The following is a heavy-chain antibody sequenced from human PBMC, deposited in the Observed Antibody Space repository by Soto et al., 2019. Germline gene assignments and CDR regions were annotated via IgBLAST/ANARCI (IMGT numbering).Heavy chain of an antibody. Sequence: LRLSCAASGFTFSSYGMHWVRQAPGKGLEWVAVISYDGSNKYYADSVKGRFTISRDNSKNTLYLQMNSLRAEDTAVYYCAKDGYSSGWYEYYFDYWGQGTLVTVSS. CDR1: GFTFSSYG. V-gene: IGHV3-30*18. D-gene: IGHD6-19*01. J-gene: IGHJ4*02. CDR3: AKDGYSSGWYEYYFDY. CDR2: ISYDGSNK.